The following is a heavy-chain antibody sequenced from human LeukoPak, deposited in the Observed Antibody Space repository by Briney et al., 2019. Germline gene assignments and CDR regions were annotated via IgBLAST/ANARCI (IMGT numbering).Heavy chain of an antibody. V-gene: IGHV4-4*07. CDR3: ATSMGSTHGDYLDY. Sequence: SETLSLTCTVSGGSISSYYWSWIRQPAGKGLEWIGRIYTSGSTNYNPSLKSRVTMSVDTSKNQFSLKLSSVTAADTAVYYCATSMGSTHGDYLDYWGQGTLVTVSS. CDR2: IYTSGST. CDR1: GGSISSYY. J-gene: IGHJ4*02. D-gene: IGHD3-10*01.